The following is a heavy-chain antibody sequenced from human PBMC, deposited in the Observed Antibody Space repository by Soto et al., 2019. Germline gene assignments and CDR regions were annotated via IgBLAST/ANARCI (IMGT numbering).Heavy chain of an antibody. V-gene: IGHV3-74*01. D-gene: IGHD3-10*01. J-gene: IGHJ6*02. CDR1: GFTFSSYW. CDR3: ARAMVRGVIDLYGMDV. Sequence: GGSLRLSCAASGFTFSSYWMHWVRQAPGKGLVWVSRINSDGSSTSYADSVKGRFTISRDNAKNTLYLQMNSLRAEDTAVYYYARAMVRGVIDLYGMDVWGQGTTVTVSS. CDR2: INSDGSST.